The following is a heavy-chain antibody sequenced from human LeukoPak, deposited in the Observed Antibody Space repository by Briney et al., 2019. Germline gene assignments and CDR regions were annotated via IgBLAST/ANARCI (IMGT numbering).Heavy chain of an antibody. CDR1: GFNFINYA. J-gene: IGHJ3*02. Sequence: GGSLRLSCAASGFNFINYAMTWVRQAPGKGLEWVSAISGSGISIYYGDSVKGRFTISIDNSKNTLSLQMDSLRAEDTAVYYCARRQRVRDGGAFDIWGQGTMVTVSS. CDR2: ISGSGISI. D-gene: IGHD3-16*01. CDR3: ARRQRVRDGGAFDI. V-gene: IGHV3-23*01.